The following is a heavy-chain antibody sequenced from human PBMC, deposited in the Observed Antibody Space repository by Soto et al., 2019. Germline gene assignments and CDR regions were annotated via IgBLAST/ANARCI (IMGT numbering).Heavy chain of an antibody. V-gene: IGHV4-34*01. D-gene: IGHD3-9*01. J-gene: IGHJ5*02. Sequence: PSETLSLTCAVYGGSFSGYYWSWIRQPPGKGLEWIGEINHSGSTNYNPSLKSRVTISVDTSKNQFSLKLSSVTAADTAVYYCARGSEAQPVLRYFDWYRNWFGPWGQGTLVTVSS. CDR2: INHSGST. CDR3: ARGSEAQPVLRYFDWYRNWFGP. CDR1: GGSFSGYY.